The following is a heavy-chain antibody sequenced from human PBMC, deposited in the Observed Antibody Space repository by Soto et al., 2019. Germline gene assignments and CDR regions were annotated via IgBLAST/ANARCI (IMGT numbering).Heavy chain of an antibody. CDR1: GFTFSDYY. J-gene: IGHJ6*02. D-gene: IGHD3-3*01. V-gene: IGHV3-11*01. CDR2: ISSSGSTI. Sequence: QVQLVESGGGLVKPGGSLRLSCAAFGFTFSDYYMSWIRQAPGKGLEWVSYISSSGSTIYYADSVKDRFTISRDNAKNSLYLQMNSLRAEDTAVYYCAREESRDFWSGYYMGLYGMDVWGQGTTVTVSS. CDR3: AREESRDFWSGYYMGLYGMDV.